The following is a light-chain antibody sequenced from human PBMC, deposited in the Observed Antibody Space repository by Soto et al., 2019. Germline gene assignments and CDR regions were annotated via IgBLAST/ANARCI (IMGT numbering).Light chain of an antibody. J-gene: IGKJ4*01. CDR2: SAS. CDR1: QSVSNSY. CDR3: QQYGSSPRALT. Sequence: EIVLTQSPGTLSLSPGDRATLSCRASQSVSNSYIAWYQQKPGQAPRLLIYSASSRATGIPDRFTGSGSGTDFTLTISRLEPEDFAVYYCQQYGSSPRALTFAGGTKVEIK. V-gene: IGKV3-20*01.